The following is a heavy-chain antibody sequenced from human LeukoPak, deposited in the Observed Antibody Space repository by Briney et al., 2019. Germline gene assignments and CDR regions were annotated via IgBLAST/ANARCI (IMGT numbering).Heavy chain of an antibody. V-gene: IGHV4-4*07. Sequence: PSETLSLTCTVSGGSISSYYWSWIRQPAGKGLEWIGRIYISGSTNYNPSLKSRVSMSVDTSKKQFSLRLSSVTAADTAIYYCASDYFDRTGYYGFIYWGQGSLVTISS. J-gene: IGHJ4*02. CDR2: IYISGST. CDR3: ASDYFDRTGYYGFIY. D-gene: IGHD3-22*01. CDR1: GGSISSYY.